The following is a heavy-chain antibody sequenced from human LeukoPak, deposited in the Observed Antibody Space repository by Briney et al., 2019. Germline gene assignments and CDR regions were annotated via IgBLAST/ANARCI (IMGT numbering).Heavy chain of an antibody. D-gene: IGHD3-10*01. J-gene: IGHJ4*02. Sequence: QPGGSLRLSCAASGFTFSSYWMSWARQAPGKGLEWVAKIKQDGSEKYYVDSVKGRFTISRDNAKNSLYLQMNSLRAEDTAVYYCARDPPRGRFPDYWGQGTLVTVSS. CDR2: IKQDGSEK. V-gene: IGHV3-7*01. CDR3: ARDPPRGRFPDY. CDR1: GFTFSSYW.